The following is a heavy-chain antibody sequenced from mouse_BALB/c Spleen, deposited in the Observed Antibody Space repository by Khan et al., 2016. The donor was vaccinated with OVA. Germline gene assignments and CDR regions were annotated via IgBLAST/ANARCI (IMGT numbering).Heavy chain of an antibody. CDR1: GDSITSGY. CDR2: IIYTGYT. V-gene: IGHV3-8*02. J-gene: IGHJ3*01. Sequence: EVQLQESGPSLVKPSQTLSLTCSVTGDSITSGYWNWIRKFPGNKLEYMGYIIYTGYTYYNPSLQSRISITRHTSKNQYYLQLNSVSEEDTATYYCARSTYRYAFVYWGQGTLVTVSA. D-gene: IGHD2-14*01. CDR3: ARSTYRYAFVY.